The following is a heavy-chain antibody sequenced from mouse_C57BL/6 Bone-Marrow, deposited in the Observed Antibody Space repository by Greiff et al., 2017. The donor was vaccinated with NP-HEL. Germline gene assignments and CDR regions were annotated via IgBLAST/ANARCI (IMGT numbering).Heavy chain of an antibody. Sequence: VQLQQSGAELVRPGASVKLSCTASGFTITDDYMHWVKQRPEQGLEWIGWIDPENGDTEYASKFQGKATITADTSSNTAYLQLSSLTSEDTAVYYWTPATVVADYWGQGTTLTVSS. D-gene: IGHD1-1*01. CDR3: TPATVVADY. CDR2: IDPENGDT. CDR1: GFTITDDY. J-gene: IGHJ2*01. V-gene: IGHV14-4*01.